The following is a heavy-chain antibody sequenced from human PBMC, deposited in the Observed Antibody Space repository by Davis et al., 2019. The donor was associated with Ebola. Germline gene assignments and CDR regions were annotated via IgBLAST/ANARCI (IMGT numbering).Heavy chain of an antibody. J-gene: IGHJ4*02. V-gene: IGHV3-30*03. Sequence: GGSLRLSCAASGFTFSSYGMHWVRQAPGKGLEWVAVISYDGSHKYSADSVRGRFTISRDNAKNTLYLQMNSLRAEDTAVYYCARVPSSGWYYFDYWGQGTLVTVSS. CDR2: ISYDGSHK. CDR1: GFTFSSYG. D-gene: IGHD6-19*01. CDR3: ARVPSSGWYYFDY.